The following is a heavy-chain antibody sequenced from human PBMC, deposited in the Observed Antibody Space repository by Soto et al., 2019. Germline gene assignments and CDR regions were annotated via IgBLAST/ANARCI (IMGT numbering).Heavy chain of an antibody. J-gene: IGHJ4*02. CDR3: EKDLRVGIQLWSNFDY. D-gene: IGHD5-18*01. Sequence: EVQLLESGGGLVQPGGSLRLSCAASGFTFSSYAMSWVRQAPGKGLEWVSAISGSGGSTYYADSVKGRFTISRDNSKNTLYLQMNSLRAEDTAVYYCEKDLRVGIQLWSNFDYWGQGTLVTVSS. CDR2: ISGSGGST. V-gene: IGHV3-23*01. CDR1: GFTFSSYA.